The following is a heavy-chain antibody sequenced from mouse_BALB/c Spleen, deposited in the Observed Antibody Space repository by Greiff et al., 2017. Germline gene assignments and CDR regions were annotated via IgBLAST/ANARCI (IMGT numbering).Heavy chain of an antibody. CDR1: GFAFSSYD. J-gene: IGHJ3*01. CDR3: ARRGDGPSWFAY. CDR2: ISSGGGST. Sequence: EVKVVESGGGLVKPGGSLKLSCAASGFAFSSYDMSWVRQTPEKRLEWVAYISSGGGSTYYPDTVKGRFTISRDNAKNTLYLQMSSLKSEDTAMYYCARRGDGPSWFAYWGQGTLVTVSA. V-gene: IGHV5-12-1*01.